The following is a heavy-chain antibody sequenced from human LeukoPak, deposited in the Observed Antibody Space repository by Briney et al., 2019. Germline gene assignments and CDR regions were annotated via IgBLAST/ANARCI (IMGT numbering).Heavy chain of an antibody. V-gene: IGHV4-38-2*02. CDR1: GYSISNGYY. J-gene: IGHJ4*02. D-gene: IGHD3-9*01. CDR3: ARHYDNLTGFFDY. CDR2: IYRSGST. Sequence: SETLSLTCTVSGYSISNGYYWDWIRQPPGRGLEWIGNIYRSGSTSYNPSLKSRVTISVDTSKNQFSLKVNSVTAADTAVYYCARHYDNLTGFFDYWGQGTLVTVSS.